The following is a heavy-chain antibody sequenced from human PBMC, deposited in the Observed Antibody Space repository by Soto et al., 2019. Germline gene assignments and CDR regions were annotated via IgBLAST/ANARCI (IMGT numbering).Heavy chain of an antibody. J-gene: IGHJ4*02. Sequence: EVQLVESGGGRVKPGGPLRLSCAASGFIFGSYAMNWVRQAPGKGLEWVSSISGGGRYTYYADSLKGRFTISRDNAKTSLYLQMNSLRVEDTAVYYCARDPASRGAPVSFDYWGQGTLVTVSS. CDR1: GFIFGSYA. V-gene: IGHV3-21*01. CDR3: ARDPASRGAPVSFDY. D-gene: IGHD6-19*01. CDR2: ISGGGRYT.